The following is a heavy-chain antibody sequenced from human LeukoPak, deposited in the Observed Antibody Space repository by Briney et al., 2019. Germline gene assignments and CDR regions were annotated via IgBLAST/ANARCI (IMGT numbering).Heavy chain of an antibody. CDR3: AREILRFDI. J-gene: IGHJ3*02. V-gene: IGHV7-4-1*02. CDR2: INTDSGNP. Sequence: GASVKVSCKASGYSFNSQGMNWVRQAPGQGLEWMGWINTDSGNPTYAQGFTGRFVFSLDSSVSTAYLQISDLMPEDTAKYYCAREILRFDIWGQGTMVTVSS. CDR1: GYSFNSQG.